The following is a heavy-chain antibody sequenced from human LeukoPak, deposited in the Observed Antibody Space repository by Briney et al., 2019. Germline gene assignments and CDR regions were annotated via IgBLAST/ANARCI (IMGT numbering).Heavy chain of an antibody. CDR1: GGSISSGDYY. CDR2: IYYSGST. V-gene: IGHV4-30-4*08. Sequence: SQTLSLTCTVSGGSISSGDYYWSWIRQPPGEGLEWIGYIYYSGSTYYNPPLKSRVTISVDTSKNQFSLKLSSVTAADTAVYYCARDRWNYDSSGYYNWGQGTLVTVSS. D-gene: IGHD3-22*01. J-gene: IGHJ4*02. CDR3: ARDRWNYDSSGYYN.